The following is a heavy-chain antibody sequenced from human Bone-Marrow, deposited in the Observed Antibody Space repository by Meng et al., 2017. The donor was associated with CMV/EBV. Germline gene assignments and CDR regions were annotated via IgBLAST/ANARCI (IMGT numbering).Heavy chain of an antibody. Sequence: ASVKVSCKASGYYFASYSISWVRQAPGQGLEWMGWISAYNGNTNYAQKLQGRVTMTTDTSTSTAYMELRSLRSDDTAVYYCAREVAFVVVPAAISWGWFDPWGQGTLVTVSS. CDR2: ISAYNGNT. D-gene: IGHD2-2*01. J-gene: IGHJ5*02. CDR3: AREVAFVVVPAAISWGWFDP. V-gene: IGHV1-18*01. CDR1: GYYFASYS.